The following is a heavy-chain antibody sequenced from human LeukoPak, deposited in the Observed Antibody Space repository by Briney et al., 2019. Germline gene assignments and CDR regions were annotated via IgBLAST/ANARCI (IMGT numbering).Heavy chain of an antibody. CDR1: GFTFSSYG. D-gene: IGHD6-19*01. Sequence: PGGSLRLSCAASGFTFSSYGMHWVRQAPGKGLEWVAFIRYDGSNKYYADSVKGRSTISRDNSKNTLYLQMNSLRAEDTAVYYCAKDRSSGWSFDYWGQGTLVTVSS. V-gene: IGHV3-30*02. CDR2: IRYDGSNK. CDR3: AKDRSSGWSFDY. J-gene: IGHJ4*02.